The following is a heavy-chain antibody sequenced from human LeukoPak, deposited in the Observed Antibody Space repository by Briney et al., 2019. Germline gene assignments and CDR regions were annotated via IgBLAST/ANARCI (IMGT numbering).Heavy chain of an antibody. J-gene: IGHJ4*02. V-gene: IGHV1-3*01. D-gene: IGHD3-22*01. CDR2: VNGGDGNT. Sequence: GASVKVSCKASGDTFSSHAFHWVRQAPGQRLEWMGWVNGGDGNTRYSEKFQGRVAFNRDTSASTAYMELSSLRSEDTAVYYCARDNYYDRSGYGPYDYWGQGTLVTVSS. CDR1: GDTFSSHA. CDR3: ARDNYYDRSGYGPYDY.